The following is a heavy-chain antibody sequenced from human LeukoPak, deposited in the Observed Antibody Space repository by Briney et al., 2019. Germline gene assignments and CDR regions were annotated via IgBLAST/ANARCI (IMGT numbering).Heavy chain of an antibody. CDR2: ITGVGTST. CDR3: ARRAMTERGHSYGLDY. V-gene: IGHV3-23*01. CDR1: GFTFISFG. Sequence: TGGSLRLSCAASGFTFISFGMNWVPQAPGKGLEWVSGITGVGTSTYYADSVKGRFTISRDNSENTVYLQINSLTAEDTAVYYCARRAMTERGHSYGLDYWGQGTLVTVSS. D-gene: IGHD5-18*01. J-gene: IGHJ4*02.